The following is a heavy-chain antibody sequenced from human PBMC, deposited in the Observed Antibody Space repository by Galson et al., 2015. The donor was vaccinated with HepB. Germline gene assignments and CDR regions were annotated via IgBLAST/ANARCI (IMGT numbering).Heavy chain of an antibody. CDR2: ISASGIST. CDR1: GFTFNTYA. CDR3: AKDGTYYDYGDSYFDF. D-gene: IGHD4-17*01. V-gene: IGHV3-23*01. J-gene: IGHJ4*02. Sequence: SLRLSCAAFGFTFNTYAMSWVRQAPGQGLEWVSVISASGISTYYADSVRGRFTISRDNSKNTLYLQMDIVEAEDTAVYYCAKDGTYYDYGDSYFDFWGQGTLVSVST.